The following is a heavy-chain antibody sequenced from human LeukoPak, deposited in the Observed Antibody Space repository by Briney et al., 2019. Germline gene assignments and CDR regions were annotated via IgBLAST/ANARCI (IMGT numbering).Heavy chain of an antibody. V-gene: IGHV3-48*02. D-gene: IGHD4-17*01. CDR3: ARDSDYLHHFDY. CDR1: GFTFSSSA. CDR2: ISSSSSAI. J-gene: IGHJ4*02. Sequence: WGTLRLSCAASGFTFSSSAMNWVRQAPGKGLEWVSYISSSSSAISYADSVKGRFTISRDNANNSLYLQMNSLRDEDTAVYYCARDSDYLHHFDYWGQGPLVTVSS.